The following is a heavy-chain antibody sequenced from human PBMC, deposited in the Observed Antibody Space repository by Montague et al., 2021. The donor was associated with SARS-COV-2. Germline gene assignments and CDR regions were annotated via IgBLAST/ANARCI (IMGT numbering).Heavy chain of an antibody. Sequence: SETLSLTCTVSGGSIGSYYWSWIRQPPGKGLEWIGYIYYSGSTNYNPSLKSRVTISVDTSKNQFSLKLSSVTAADTAVYYCARALDCSGGSCYPNWFDPWGQGTLVTVSS. CDR3: ARALDCSGGSCYPNWFDP. CDR1: GGSIGSYY. CDR2: IYYSGST. D-gene: IGHD2-15*01. J-gene: IGHJ5*02. V-gene: IGHV4-59*01.